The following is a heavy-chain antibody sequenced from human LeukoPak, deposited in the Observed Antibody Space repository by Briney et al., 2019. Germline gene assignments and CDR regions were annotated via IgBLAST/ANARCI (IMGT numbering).Heavy chain of an antibody. J-gene: IGHJ5*02. D-gene: IGHD2-15*01. CDR1: GGSISSGGYY. CDR2: IYYSGST. V-gene: IGHV4-31*03. CDR3: ARVLVVAATFWFDP. Sequence: SETLSLTCTVSGGSISSGGYYWSWIRQHPGKGLEWIGYIYYSGSTYYNPSLKSRVTISVDTSKSQFSLKLSSVTAADTAVYYCARVLVVAATFWFDPWGQGTLVTVSS.